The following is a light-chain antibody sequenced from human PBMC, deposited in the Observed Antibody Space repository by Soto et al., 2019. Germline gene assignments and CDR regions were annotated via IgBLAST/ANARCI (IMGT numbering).Light chain of an antibody. CDR1: QSISDD. Sequence: ETVMTQSPATLSLSPGESATLSCRASQSISDDSAWYQQKPGQAPRLLIYGASTRATDIPARFSGSGSGTEFSLTISSLQSEDFAIYYCQQYHDWPPITFGPGTKVSIK. V-gene: IGKV3-15*01. CDR3: QQYHDWPPIT. CDR2: GAS. J-gene: IGKJ3*01.